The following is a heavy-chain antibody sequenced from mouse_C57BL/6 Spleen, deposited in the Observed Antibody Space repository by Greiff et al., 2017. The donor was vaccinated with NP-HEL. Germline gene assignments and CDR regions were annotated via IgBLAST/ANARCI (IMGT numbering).Heavy chain of an antibody. CDR1: GYAFSSSW. J-gene: IGHJ3*01. Sequence: QVQLQQSGPELVKPGASVKISCKASGYAFSSSWMNWVKQRPGKGLEWIGRIYPGDGDTNYNGKFKGKATLTADKSSSTAYMQLSSLTSEDSAVYFCARNGYGSSPAWFAYWGQGTLVTVSA. CDR3: ARNGYGSSPAWFAY. CDR2: IYPGDGDT. D-gene: IGHD1-1*01. V-gene: IGHV1-82*01.